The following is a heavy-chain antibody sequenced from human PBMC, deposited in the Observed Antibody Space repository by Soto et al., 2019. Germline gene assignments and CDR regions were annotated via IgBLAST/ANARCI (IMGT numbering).Heavy chain of an antibody. Sequence: QVQLVESGAEVKKPGSSGKVSCKASGGTFSSYAISWVRQAPGQGLEWMGGIIPIFGTANYAQKFQGRVTITADESTSTAYMELSSLRSEDTAVYYCARSSFSGGWYLVAFDIWGQGTMVTVSS. J-gene: IGHJ3*02. V-gene: IGHV1-69*01. D-gene: IGHD6-19*01. CDR2: IIPIFGTA. CDR1: GGTFSSYA. CDR3: ARSSFSGGWYLVAFDI.